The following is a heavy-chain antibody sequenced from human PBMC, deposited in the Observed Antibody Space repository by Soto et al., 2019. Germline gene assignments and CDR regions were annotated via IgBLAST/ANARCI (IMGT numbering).Heavy chain of an antibody. V-gene: IGHV1-69*01. Sequence: QVQLVQSGAEVKKPGSSVKVSCKASGGTFSSYAISWVRQAPGQGLEWMGGIIPIFGTANYAQKFQGRVTITADESTSTAYMELSSLRSEDTAVYYCAKPEGYSYGNDYYYYGMDVWGQGTTVTVS. D-gene: IGHD5-18*01. CDR3: AKPEGYSYGNDYYYYGMDV. CDR1: GGTFSSYA. CDR2: IIPIFGTA. J-gene: IGHJ6*02.